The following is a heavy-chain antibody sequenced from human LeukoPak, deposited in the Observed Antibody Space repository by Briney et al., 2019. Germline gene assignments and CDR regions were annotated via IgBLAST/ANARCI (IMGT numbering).Heavy chain of an antibody. CDR1: GFTFNNYA. V-gene: IGHV3-23*01. CDR2: VSTSGGVT. J-gene: IGHJ3*02. CDR3: ARSGRGGAFDI. D-gene: IGHD1-26*01. Sequence: GGSLRLSCAASGFTFNNYAMSWVRQAPGKGLEWVSAVSTSGGVTYYPDSVKGRFTISGDNAKNTLYLQMNSLRADDTAVYYCARSGRGGAFDIWGQGTMVTVSS.